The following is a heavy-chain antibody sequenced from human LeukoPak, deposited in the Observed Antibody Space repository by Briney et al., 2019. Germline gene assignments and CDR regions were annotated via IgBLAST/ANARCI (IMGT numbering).Heavy chain of an antibody. Sequence: PSETLSLTCTVSGCSLSSYYWSWIRQPPGKGLEWIGFIDYSGSTNYSPSLKSRVTISVDTSKNNFTLKLSAVTAAETAVYYCARLQVGATFDLWGQGALVTVSS. CDR2: IDYSGST. J-gene: IGHJ5*02. D-gene: IGHD1-26*01. CDR3: ARLQVGATFDL. V-gene: IGHV4-59*08. CDR1: GCSLSSYY.